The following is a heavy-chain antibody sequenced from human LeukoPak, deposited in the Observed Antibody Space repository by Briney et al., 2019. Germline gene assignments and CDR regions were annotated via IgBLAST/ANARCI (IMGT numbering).Heavy chain of an antibody. D-gene: IGHD3-10*01. CDR2: IFGSGGST. Sequence: GGSLRLSCAASGFTFSNYAMSWVRQAPGKGLEWVSSIFGSGGSTYYADSVKGRFTISRENAKNSLYLQMNSLRAGDTAVYYCARGGHYYGSGSYPDYWGQGTLVTVSS. V-gene: IGHV3-23*01. CDR3: ARGGHYYGSGSYPDY. CDR1: GFTFSNYA. J-gene: IGHJ4*02.